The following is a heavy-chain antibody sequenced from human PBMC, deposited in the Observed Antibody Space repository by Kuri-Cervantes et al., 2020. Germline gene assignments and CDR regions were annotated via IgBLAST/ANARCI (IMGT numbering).Heavy chain of an antibody. CDR1: GFTVSSNY. Sequence: GGSLRLSCAASGFTVSSNYMSWVRQAPGKGLEWVSVIYSGGSTYYADSVKGRFTISRDNSKNTLYLQMNSLRAEDTAVYYCAREWDPDTAMVNGGAFDIWGQGTMVTVSS. CDR2: IYSGGST. V-gene: IGHV3-66*01. CDR3: AREWDPDTAMVNGGAFDI. J-gene: IGHJ3*02. D-gene: IGHD5-18*01.